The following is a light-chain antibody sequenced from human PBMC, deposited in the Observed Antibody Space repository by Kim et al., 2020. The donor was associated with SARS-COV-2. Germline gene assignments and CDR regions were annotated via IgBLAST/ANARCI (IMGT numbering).Light chain of an antibody. V-gene: IGKV2-30*01. CDR1: ESLLYYVGITY. Sequence: DVVMTQSPLSLPASLGQPASISCRSSESLLYYVGITYLSWFQQRPGQSPRRLIYKISNRESGVPDRFSGSGSGTDFTLKISRLEAEDVGVYYCMQATYMEYTFGQGTKLEI. CDR3: MQATYMEYT. J-gene: IGKJ2*01. CDR2: KIS.